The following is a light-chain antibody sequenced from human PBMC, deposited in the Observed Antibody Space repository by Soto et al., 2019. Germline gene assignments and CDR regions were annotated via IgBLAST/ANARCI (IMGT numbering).Light chain of an antibody. V-gene: IGKV1-5*01. CDR1: QSISGW. J-gene: IGKJ4*01. Sequence: DIQMTQSPSTLSASLGDRVTITCRASQSISGWLAWYQQKPGKAPKLLIYDASSVQSGVPSRFSGSRSGTEFTLTISGLQPDDFATYYCQQYNSYALTFGGGTKVEIK. CDR2: DAS. CDR3: QQYNSYALT.